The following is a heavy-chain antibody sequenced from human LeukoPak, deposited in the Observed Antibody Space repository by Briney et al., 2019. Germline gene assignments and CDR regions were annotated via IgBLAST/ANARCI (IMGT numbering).Heavy chain of an antibody. Sequence: PSETLSLTCTVSGGSISSYYWSWIRQPPGKGLEWIGYIYYSGSTNYNPSLKSRVTISVDTSKNQFSLKLSSVTAADTAVYYCARRNLSSGFFDYWGQGTLVTVSS. CDR2: IYYSGST. V-gene: IGHV4-59*08. CDR3: ARRNLSSGFFDY. D-gene: IGHD6-19*01. J-gene: IGHJ4*02. CDR1: GGSISSYY.